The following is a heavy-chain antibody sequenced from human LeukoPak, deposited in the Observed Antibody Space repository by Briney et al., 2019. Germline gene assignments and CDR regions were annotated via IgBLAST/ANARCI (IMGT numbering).Heavy chain of an antibody. D-gene: IGHD3-3*01. CDR1: GFTFSSYW. J-gene: IGHJ3*02. CDR2: INSDGSST. Sequence: PGGSLRLSCAASGFTFSSYWMHWVRQAPGKGLVWVSRINSDGSSTSYADSVKGRFTISRDNAQNTLYLQMNSLRAEDTAVYYCARAGTYYDFWSATSRAFDIWGQGTMVAVSS. CDR3: ARAGTYYDFWSATSRAFDI. V-gene: IGHV3-74*01.